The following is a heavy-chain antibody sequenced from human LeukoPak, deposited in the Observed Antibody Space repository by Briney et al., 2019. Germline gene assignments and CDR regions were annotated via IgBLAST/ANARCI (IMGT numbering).Heavy chain of an antibody. V-gene: IGHV3-48*04. CDR3: ARDNWVDC. CDR2: IDTSSTTM. Sequence: GGSLRLSCAASGFIVSSNYMSWVRQAPGKGLEWVSFIDTSSTTMYYTDSVKGRFTISRDNAKNSLYLQMNSLKVEDTAIYYCARDNWVDCWGQGTLVTVSS. J-gene: IGHJ5*01. CDR1: GFIVSSNY.